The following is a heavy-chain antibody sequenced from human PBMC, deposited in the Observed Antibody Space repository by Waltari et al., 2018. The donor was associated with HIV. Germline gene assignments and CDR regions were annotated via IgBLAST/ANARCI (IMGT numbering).Heavy chain of an antibody. CDR3: TTNRGANSLGY. Sequence: EVQLVESGGGLVKPGGSLRLSCAASGFTFSNAWMTWVRQAPGKGLEWLGRIKSVTDGGTTDYAAPVKGRFTISRDDSKNTLFLQMNSLKTEDTAVYYCTTNRGANSLGYWGQGTLVTVSS. CDR2: IKSVTDGGTT. D-gene: IGHD7-27*01. J-gene: IGHJ4*02. V-gene: IGHV3-15*01. CDR1: GFTFSNAW.